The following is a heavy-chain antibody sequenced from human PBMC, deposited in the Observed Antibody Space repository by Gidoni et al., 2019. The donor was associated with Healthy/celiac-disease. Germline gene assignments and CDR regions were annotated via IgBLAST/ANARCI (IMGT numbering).Heavy chain of an antibody. J-gene: IGHJ4*02. D-gene: IGHD4-17*01. CDR3: ARGLDYGDPYYFDY. Sequence: QVQLVQSGAEVKRPGPSVKVSFKASVGPFSSYAISWVRQYPGQGLEWMGGIIPIFGTANYAQKFQSRVTITADKSTSTAYMEMSSLRSEDTAVYYCARGLDYGDPYYFDYWGQGTLVTVSS. CDR2: IIPIFGTA. CDR1: VGPFSSYA. V-gene: IGHV1-69*06.